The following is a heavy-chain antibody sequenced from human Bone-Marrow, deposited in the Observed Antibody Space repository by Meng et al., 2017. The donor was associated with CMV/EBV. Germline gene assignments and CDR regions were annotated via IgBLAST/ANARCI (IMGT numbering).Heavy chain of an antibody. Sequence: GESLKISCAASGFTFSSYWMHWVRQAPGKGLAWVSRINSDGSSTSYADSVKGRFTISRDNAKNTLYLQMNSLRAEDTAVYYCARESTRMTTRGFYYYYGMDVWGQGTTVTVSS. V-gene: IGHV3-74*01. CDR1: GFTFSSYW. CDR2: INSDGSST. J-gene: IGHJ6*02. CDR3: ARESTRMTTRGFYYYYGMDV. D-gene: IGHD4-11*01.